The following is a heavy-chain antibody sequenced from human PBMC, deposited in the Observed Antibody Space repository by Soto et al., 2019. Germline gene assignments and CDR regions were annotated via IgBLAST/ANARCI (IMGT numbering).Heavy chain of an antibody. Sequence: SPTLSLTCAISGDSVSSNSAAWTWIRQSPSRGLEWLGRTYYRSKWYNDYAVSVKSRITINPDTSKNQFSLQLNSVTPEDTAVYYCARDVEDWNYAFDYWGQGTLVTVSS. CDR1: GDSVSSNSAA. V-gene: IGHV6-1*01. CDR3: ARDVEDWNYAFDY. CDR2: TYYRSKWYN. J-gene: IGHJ4*02. D-gene: IGHD1-7*01.